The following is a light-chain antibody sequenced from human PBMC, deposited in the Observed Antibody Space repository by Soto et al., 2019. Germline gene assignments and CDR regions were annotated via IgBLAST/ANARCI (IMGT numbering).Light chain of an antibody. CDR3: CSYTSSIPYV. CDR1: SSDVGGYNY. V-gene: IGLV2-14*01. CDR2: EVS. Sequence: QSALTQPASVSGSPGQSITISCTGTSSDVGGYNYVSWYQQHPGKAPKLMIYEVSNRPSGVSNRFSGSKSGNTASLTISGLQAEDEADYYCCSYTSSIPYVFGSGTPLPVL. J-gene: IGLJ7*01.